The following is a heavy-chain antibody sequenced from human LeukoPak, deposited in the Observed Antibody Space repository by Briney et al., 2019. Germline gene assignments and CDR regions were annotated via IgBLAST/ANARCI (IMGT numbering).Heavy chain of an antibody. CDR1: GFTFSSYS. D-gene: IGHD6-13*01. J-gene: IGHJ4*02. V-gene: IGHV3-21*01. Sequence: GGSLRLSCAASGFTFSSYSMNWVRQAPGKGLEWVSSISSSSSYIYYADSVKGRFTISRDNAKNSLYLQMNSLRAEDTAVYYCARYRLAAAGLDYWSQGTLVTVSS. CDR2: ISSSSSYI. CDR3: ARYRLAAAGLDY.